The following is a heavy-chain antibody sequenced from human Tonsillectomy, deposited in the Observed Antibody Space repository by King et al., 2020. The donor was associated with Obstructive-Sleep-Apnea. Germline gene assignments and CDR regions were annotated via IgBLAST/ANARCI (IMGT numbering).Heavy chain of an antibody. CDR1: GGSISSYY. D-gene: IGHD6-13*01. Sequence: QLQESGPGLVKPSETLSLTCTVSGGSISSYYWSWIRQPPGKGLEWIGYIYYSGSTNYNPSLKSRVTISVDTSKNQFSLKLSSVTAADTAGYYCARDRSSSWYRNWFDPWGQGTLVTVSS. J-gene: IGHJ5*02. CDR3: ARDRSSSWYRNWFDP. V-gene: IGHV4-59*01. CDR2: IYYSGST.